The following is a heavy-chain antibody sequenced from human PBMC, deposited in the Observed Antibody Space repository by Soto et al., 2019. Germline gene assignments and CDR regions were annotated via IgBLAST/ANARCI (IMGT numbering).Heavy chain of an antibody. V-gene: IGHV3-30*18. CDR1: GFTFSSYG. CDR2: ISYDGSKA. CDR3: AKEGSCNITSGQPVYSYYYMDC. J-gene: IGHJ6*03. Sequence: GGTLRLPCVASGFTFSSYGLHWVRQAPGKGPGRVALISYDGSKAYYGVSVKGRFTIFSANSKNTRYLQMSSLRAEDTAVYYCAKEGSCNITSGQPVYSYYYMDCLGKGTTLT. D-gene: IGHD2-2*01.